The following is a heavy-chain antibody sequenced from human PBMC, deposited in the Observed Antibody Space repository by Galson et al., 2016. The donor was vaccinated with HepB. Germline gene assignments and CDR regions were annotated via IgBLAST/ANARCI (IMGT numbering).Heavy chain of an antibody. Sequence: LRLSCAASGFTFSSYGMHWVRQAPGMGLEWVAVIWYDGSNKYYADSVKGRFTIFRDNSKNTLYLQMNSLRAEDTAVYYCARDGGGSSGYYLDYWGQGTLVTVSS. CDR3: ARDGGGSSGYYLDY. D-gene: IGHD3-22*01. CDR1: GFTFSSYG. V-gene: IGHV3-33*01. CDR2: IWYDGSNK. J-gene: IGHJ4*02.